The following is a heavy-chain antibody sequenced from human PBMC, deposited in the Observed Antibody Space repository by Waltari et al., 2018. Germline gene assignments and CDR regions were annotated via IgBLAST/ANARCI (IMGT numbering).Heavy chain of an antibody. CDR3: ARDKFAGLPDWYFDL. D-gene: IGHD3-10*01. Sequence: EVQLVESGGGLVKPGGSLRLSCAASGFTFSRYSMNWVRQAPGKGLEWVSSISSSSSYIYYADSVKGRFTISRDNAKNSLYLQMNSLRAEDTAVYYCARDKFAGLPDWYFDLWGRGTLVTVSS. V-gene: IGHV3-21*01. CDR1: GFTFSRYS. J-gene: IGHJ2*01. CDR2: ISSSSSYI.